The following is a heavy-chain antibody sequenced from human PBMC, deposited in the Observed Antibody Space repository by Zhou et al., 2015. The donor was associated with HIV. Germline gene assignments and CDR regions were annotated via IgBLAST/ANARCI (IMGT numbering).Heavy chain of an antibody. CDR2: INPNSGGT. J-gene: IGHJ6*02. D-gene: IGHD3-3*02. CDR3: ARDSHFWSGQPVPNYYYYGMDV. CDR1: GYTFTGYY. Sequence: QVQLVQSGAEVKKPGASVKVSCKASGYTFTGYYMHWVRQAPGQGLEWMGWINPNSGGTNYAQKFQGWVTMTRDTSISTAYMELSRLRSDDTAVYYCARDSHFWSGQPVPNYYYYGMDVWGQGTTVTVSS. V-gene: IGHV1-2*04.